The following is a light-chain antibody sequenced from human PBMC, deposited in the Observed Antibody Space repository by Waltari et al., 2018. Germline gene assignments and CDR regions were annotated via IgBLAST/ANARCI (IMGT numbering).Light chain of an antibody. CDR1: DRDLGAYDF. J-gene: IGLJ1*01. CDR2: EVS. Sequence: QSALTHPSSVSGPPGQSITLSSSCTDRDLGAYDFVSLYQQHPGKAPHLIIYEVSNRPSGISNRFSASKSGNTASLTISGLQAEDEADYYCSSYTTSSAPGVFGTGTRVTVL. CDR3: SSYTTSSAPGV. V-gene: IGLV2-14*01.